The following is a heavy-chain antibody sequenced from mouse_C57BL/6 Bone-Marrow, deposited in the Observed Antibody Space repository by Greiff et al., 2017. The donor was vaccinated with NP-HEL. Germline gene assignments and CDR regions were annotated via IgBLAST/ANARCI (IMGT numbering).Heavy chain of an antibody. CDR2: IRSKSNNYAT. V-gene: IGHV10-1*01. CDR1: GFSFNTYA. Sequence: EVKLMESGGGLVQPKGSLKLSCAASGFSFNTYAMNWVRQAPGKGLEWVARIRSKSNNYATYYADSVKDRFTISRDDSESMLYLQMNNLKTEDTAMYYCVRAYSNYDAMDYWGQGTSVTVSS. J-gene: IGHJ4*01. D-gene: IGHD2-5*01. CDR3: VRAYSNYDAMDY.